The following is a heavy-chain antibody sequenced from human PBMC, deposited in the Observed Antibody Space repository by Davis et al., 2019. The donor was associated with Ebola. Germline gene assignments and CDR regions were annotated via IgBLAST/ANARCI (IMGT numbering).Heavy chain of an antibody. J-gene: IGHJ6*02. Sequence: ASVKVSCKASGYTFTGYYMHWVRQAPGQGLEWMGWINPNSGGTNYAQKFQGRVTMTRDTSISTAYMELRSLRSDDTAVYYCARDRSRCSSTSCYDYYYYGMDVWGQGTTVTVSS. D-gene: IGHD2-2*01. CDR2: INPNSGGT. CDR1: GYTFTGYY. CDR3: ARDRSRCSSTSCYDYYYYGMDV. V-gene: IGHV1-2*02.